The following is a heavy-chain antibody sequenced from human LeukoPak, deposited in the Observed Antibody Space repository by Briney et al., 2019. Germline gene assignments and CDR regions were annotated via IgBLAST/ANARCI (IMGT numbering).Heavy chain of an antibody. CDR3: ARAPGIAVAGYFDY. D-gene: IGHD6-19*01. CDR1: GFTVSSNY. J-gene: IGHJ4*02. CDR2: IYSGGST. V-gene: IGHV3-66*01. Sequence: GGSLRLSCAASGFTVSSNYMSWVRQAAGKGLEWVSVIYSGGSTYYADSVKGRFTISRDNSKNTLYLQMNSLRAEDTAVYYCARAPGIAVAGYFDYWGQGTLVTVSS.